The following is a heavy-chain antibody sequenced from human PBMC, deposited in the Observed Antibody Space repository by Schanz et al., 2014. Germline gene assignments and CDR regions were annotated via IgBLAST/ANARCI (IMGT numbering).Heavy chain of an antibody. V-gene: IGHV3-23*01. CDR3: AKQHGVIQQVSDY. CDR2: LSGSGAGT. D-gene: IGHD3-22*01. Sequence: VQLQESGPGLVKPSGTLSLTCAVSGDSITSNRWWSWVRQTPGKGLEWVSTLSGSGAGTFYADSVKGRFTISRDNSENTLYLQMNSLRAEDTAVYYCAKQHGVIQQVSDYWGQGTLVTVSS. CDR1: GDSITSNR. J-gene: IGHJ4*02.